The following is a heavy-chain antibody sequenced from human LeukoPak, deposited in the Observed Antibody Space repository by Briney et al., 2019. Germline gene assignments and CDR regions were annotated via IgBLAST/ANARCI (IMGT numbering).Heavy chain of an antibody. Sequence: PGGPLRLSCAASGFTFSSYWMHWVRQAPGKGLVWVSRINTDGSSTTYADSVKGRFTISRDNAKNTLYLQMNSLSAEDTAVYYCARGYSSSYRIDYWGQGTLVTVSS. J-gene: IGHJ4*02. CDR1: GFTFSSYW. D-gene: IGHD6-6*01. CDR3: ARGYSSSYRIDY. V-gene: IGHV3-74*01. CDR2: INTDGSST.